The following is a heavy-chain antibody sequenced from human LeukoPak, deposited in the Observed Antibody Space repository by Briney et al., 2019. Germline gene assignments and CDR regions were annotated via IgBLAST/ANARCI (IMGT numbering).Heavy chain of an antibody. J-gene: IGHJ4*02. V-gene: IGHV3-33*08. CDR1: GFTFSSYA. CDR2: LVYDARS. CDR3: ARDLSAAFDF. Sequence: GGSLRLSCAASGFTFSSYAMHWVRQAPGKGLEWVARLVYDARSDYANSVKGRFSISRDDSKSTLFLDMSNLRVEDTALYYCARDLSAAFDFWGQGVLVTVSS. D-gene: IGHD6-19*01.